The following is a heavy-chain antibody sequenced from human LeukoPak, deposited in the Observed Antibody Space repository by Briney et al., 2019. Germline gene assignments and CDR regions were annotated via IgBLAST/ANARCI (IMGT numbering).Heavy chain of an antibody. Sequence: GGSLRLSCAASGFTFSSYAMTWVRQAPGKGLEWVSAISGSGGSTYYADSVKGRFTISRDNSKNTLHLQMNSLRVEDTAVYYCARGKTSQNIVTRKTYNWFDPWGQGTLVTVSS. D-gene: IGHD2/OR15-2a*01. CDR1: GFTFSSYA. CDR2: ISGSGGST. CDR3: ARGKTSQNIVTRKTYNWFDP. V-gene: IGHV3-23*01. J-gene: IGHJ5*02.